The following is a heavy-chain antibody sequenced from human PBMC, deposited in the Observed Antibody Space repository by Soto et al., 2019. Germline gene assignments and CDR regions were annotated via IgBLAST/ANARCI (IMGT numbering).Heavy chain of an antibody. J-gene: IGHJ4*02. CDR1: GFTFSDSA. CDR2: IRSKTHSYAT. CDR3: VVDTAVAGPIPFDY. V-gene: IGHV3-73*01. Sequence: EVQLVESGGGLVQPGGSLKLSCAASGFTFSDSAMHWVRQASGKGLEWVGRIRSKTHSYATAYGASVKGRFTISREDSKNTAYLQLNSLKIEDTAGYFCVVDTAVAGPIPFDYWGQGTLVTVSS. D-gene: IGHD6-19*01.